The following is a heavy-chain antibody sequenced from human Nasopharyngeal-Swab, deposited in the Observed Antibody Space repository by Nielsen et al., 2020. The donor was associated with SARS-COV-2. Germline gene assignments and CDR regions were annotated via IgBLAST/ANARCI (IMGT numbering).Heavy chain of an antibody. D-gene: IGHD3-3*01. J-gene: IGHJ6*03. CDR1: GGSVSSGSYY. CDR3: ARVLKYDFWSGYYTGGDYYYMDV. CDR2: IYYSGST. V-gene: IGHV4-61*01. Sequence: SETLSLTCTVSGGSVSSGSYYWSWIRQPPGKGLVWIGYIYYSGSTNYNPSLKSRVTISVDTSKNQFSLKLSSVTAADTAVYYCARVLKYDFWSGYYTGGDYYYMDVWGKGTTVTVSS.